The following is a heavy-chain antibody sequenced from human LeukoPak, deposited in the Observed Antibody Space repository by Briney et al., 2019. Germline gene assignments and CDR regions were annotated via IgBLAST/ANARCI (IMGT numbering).Heavy chain of an antibody. CDR2: IYLGDSDT. Sequence: GEALQISCIVAGYSFTTYWIGWGRRMPGKGREWMGIIYLGDSDTRYSPSFQGQVTISADKSISTAYLQWSSLKASDTAIYYCAKRADSSGDYYLDYWGQGTLVTVSS. V-gene: IGHV5-51*01. CDR1: GYSFTTYW. D-gene: IGHD3-22*01. J-gene: IGHJ4*02. CDR3: AKRADSSGDYYLDY.